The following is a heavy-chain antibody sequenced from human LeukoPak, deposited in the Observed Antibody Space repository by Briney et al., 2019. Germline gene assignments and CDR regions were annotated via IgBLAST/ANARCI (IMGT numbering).Heavy chain of an antibody. V-gene: IGHV4-61*02. CDR1: DGSISSGSYY. CDR2: IYTSGST. Sequence: PSETLSLTCTVSDGSISSGSYYWSWIRQPAGKGLEWIGRIYTSGSTNYNPSLKSRVTISVDTSKNQFSLKLSSVTAADTAVYYCAREDIVVVPAAIPEENWFDPWGQGTLVTVSS. CDR3: AREDIVVVPAAIPEENWFDP. J-gene: IGHJ5*02. D-gene: IGHD2-2*01.